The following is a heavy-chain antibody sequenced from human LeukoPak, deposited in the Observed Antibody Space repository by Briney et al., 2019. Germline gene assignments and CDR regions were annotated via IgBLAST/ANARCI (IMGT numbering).Heavy chain of an antibody. V-gene: IGHV3-66*04. CDR3: ARHALGDSYGFNY. J-gene: IGHJ4*02. Sequence: TGGSLRLSCAASGFTVSSNYMSWVRQAPGKGLEWVSVIYSGGSTYYADSVKGRFTISRDNSKNTLYLQMSSLRAEDTAVYYCARHALGDSYGFNYWGQGTLVTVSS. D-gene: IGHD5-18*01. CDR1: GFTVSSNY. CDR2: IYSGGST.